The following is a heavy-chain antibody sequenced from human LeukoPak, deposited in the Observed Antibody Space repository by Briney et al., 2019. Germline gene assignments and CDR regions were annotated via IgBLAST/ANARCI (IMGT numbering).Heavy chain of an antibody. CDR1: GYTFSVSY. CDR3: ARDLNGDIDY. V-gene: IGHV1-2*02. D-gene: IGHD7-27*01. J-gene: IGHJ4*02. Sequence: GASVKVSCKASGYTFSVSYMHWVRQAPGQGLEWMGWINPNSGGTNYAQKFQGRVSMTRDTSISTAYMELSRLRSDDAAVYYCARDLNGDIDYWGQGTLVTVSS. CDR2: INPNSGGT.